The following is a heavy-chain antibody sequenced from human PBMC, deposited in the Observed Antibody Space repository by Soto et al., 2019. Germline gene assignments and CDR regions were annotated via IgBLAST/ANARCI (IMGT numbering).Heavy chain of an antibody. Sequence: QVQLQESGPGLVKPSETLSLTCAVSGDSISSYYCMWIRQPPGKGLESIGYLYYGRSANYNPSLKSRVTLSVDTSANQCPLTLSSMTAADPAVYYCALRSMAVVPEYWGQGSLVTVSS. CDR2: LYYGRSA. CDR1: GDSISSYY. J-gene: IGHJ4*02. CDR3: ALRSMAVVPEY. V-gene: IGHV4-59*01. D-gene: IGHD3-22*01.